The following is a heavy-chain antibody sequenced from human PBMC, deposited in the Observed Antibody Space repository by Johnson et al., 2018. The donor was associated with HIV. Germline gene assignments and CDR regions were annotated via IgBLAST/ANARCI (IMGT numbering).Heavy chain of an antibody. Sequence: QLVESGGGLVQPGGSLRLSCAASGFTFDDYGMSWVRQAPGKGLEWVSGVNWNGDSTGYADSVKGRFTISRDNAKNSLYLQMDSLRAEDTAVYYCARELRGLGAFDIWGQGTMVTVSS. CDR2: VNWNGDST. V-gene: IGHV3-20*04. CDR1: GFTFDDYG. J-gene: IGHJ3*02. CDR3: ARELRGLGAFDI. D-gene: IGHD4-23*01.